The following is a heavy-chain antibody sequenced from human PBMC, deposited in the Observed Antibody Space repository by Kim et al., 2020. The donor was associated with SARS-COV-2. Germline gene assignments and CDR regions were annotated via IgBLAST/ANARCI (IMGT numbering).Heavy chain of an antibody. CDR1: GYSFTSYW. V-gene: IGHV5-51*01. Sequence: GESLKISCKGSGYSFTSYWIGWVRQMPGKGLEWMGIIYPGDSDTRYSPSFQGQVTISADKSISTAYLQWSSLKASDTAMYYCARLPYYYDSSGWGFDYWGQGTLVTVSS. D-gene: IGHD3-22*01. CDR2: IYPGDSDT. CDR3: ARLPYYYDSSGWGFDY. J-gene: IGHJ4*02.